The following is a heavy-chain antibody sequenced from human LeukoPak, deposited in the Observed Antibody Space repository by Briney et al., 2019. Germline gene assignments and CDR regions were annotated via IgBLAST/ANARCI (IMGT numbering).Heavy chain of an antibody. J-gene: IGHJ4*02. V-gene: IGHV3-48*03. D-gene: IGHD3-22*01. CDR3: ARDYYDNSGRFDY. CDR1: GFTFSSYE. CDR2: ISGSGSTI. Sequence: PGGSLRLSCAASGFTFSSYEMNWVRQVPGKGLEWVSYISGSGSTIYYADCVKGRFTISRDNAKNSLYLQMNSLRAEDTAVYYCARDYYDNSGRFDYWGQGTLVTVSS.